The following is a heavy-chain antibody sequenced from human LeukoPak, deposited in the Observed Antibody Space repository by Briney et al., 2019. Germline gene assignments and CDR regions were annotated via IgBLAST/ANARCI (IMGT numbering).Heavy chain of an antibody. D-gene: IGHD3-22*01. CDR2: IYTSGNT. J-gene: IGHJ4*02. CDR1: GGSISSHY. CDR3: ARTQYYYGSGGYYFDY. V-gene: IGHV4-4*09. Sequence: SETPSLTCTVSGGSISSHYWSWIRQPPGKGLEWIAYIYTSGNTNYNPSLKSRVTISLDTSKNRFSLKLSSVTAADTAVYYCARTQYYYGSGGYYFDYWGQGTLVTVSS.